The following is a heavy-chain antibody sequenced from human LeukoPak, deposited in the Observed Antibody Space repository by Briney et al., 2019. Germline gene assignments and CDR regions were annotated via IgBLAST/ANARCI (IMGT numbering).Heavy chain of an antibody. D-gene: IGHD2-15*01. CDR3: AQKGGADY. CDR1: GFTFSSYG. CDR2: ISYDGSNK. V-gene: IGHV3-30*18. Sequence: GGSLRLSCAASGFTFSSYGMHWVRQAPGKGLEWVAVISYDGSNKYYADSVKGRFTISRDNSKNTLYLQMNSLRDEDTAVYYCAQKGGADYWGQGTLVTVSS. J-gene: IGHJ4*02.